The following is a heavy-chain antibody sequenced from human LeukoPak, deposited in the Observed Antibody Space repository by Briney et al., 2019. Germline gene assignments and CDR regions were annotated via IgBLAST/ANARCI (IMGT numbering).Heavy chain of an antibody. CDR3: ARLAVAGTRWFDP. D-gene: IGHD6-19*01. CDR2: IYYSGST. Sequence: PSETLSLTCTVSGGSISSSSYYWGWIRQPPGKGLEWIGSIYYSGSTYYNPPLKSRVTISVDTSKNQFSLKLSSVTAADTAVYYCARLAVAGTRWFDPWGQGALVTVSS. CDR1: GGSISSSSYY. J-gene: IGHJ5*02. V-gene: IGHV4-39*01.